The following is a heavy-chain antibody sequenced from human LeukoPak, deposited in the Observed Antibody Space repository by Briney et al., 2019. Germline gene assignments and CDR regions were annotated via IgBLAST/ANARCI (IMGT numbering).Heavy chain of an antibody. V-gene: IGHV3-23*01. CDR3: AKEITSTTAYFGY. Sequence: PGGSLRLSCVASGFTFSKYDMSWVRQAPGKGLEWVSGTSDSGDQTYYADSVSARFTISRDNSKNTLYLQVNRLRAEDTALYYCAKEITSTTAYFGYWGQGTLVTVSS. CDR1: GFTFSKYD. J-gene: IGHJ4*02. D-gene: IGHD3-16*01. CDR2: TSDSGDQT.